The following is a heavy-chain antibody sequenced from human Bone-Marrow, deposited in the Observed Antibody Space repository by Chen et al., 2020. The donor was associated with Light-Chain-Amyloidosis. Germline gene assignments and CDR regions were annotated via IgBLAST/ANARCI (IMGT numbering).Heavy chain of an antibody. CDR2: IYHSGST. V-gene: IGHV4-38-2*01. D-gene: IGHD3-22*01. CDR1: GYSISSGYY. CDR3: AAHSSGYYYGNWFDP. J-gene: IGHJ5*02. Sequence: QVQLQESGPGLVKPSETLSLTCAVSGYSISSGYYWGWIRQPPGKGLEWIGSIYHSGSTYYNPSLKSRVTISVDTSKNQFSLKLSSVTAADTAVYYCAAHSSGYYYGNWFDPWGQGTLVTVSS.